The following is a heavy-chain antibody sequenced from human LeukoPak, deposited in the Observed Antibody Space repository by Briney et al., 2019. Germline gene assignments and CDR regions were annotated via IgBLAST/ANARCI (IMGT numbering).Heavy chain of an antibody. Sequence: GGSLRLSCAASGFTFSSYAMSWVRQAPGKGLEWVSAISGSGGSTYYADSVKGRFTISRDNSKNTLYLQMNSLRAEDTAVYHCAKVYYYDSSGYYYFDYWGQGTLVTVSS. J-gene: IGHJ4*02. CDR2: ISGSGGST. V-gene: IGHV3-23*01. D-gene: IGHD3-22*01. CDR1: GFTFSSYA. CDR3: AKVYYYDSSGYYYFDY.